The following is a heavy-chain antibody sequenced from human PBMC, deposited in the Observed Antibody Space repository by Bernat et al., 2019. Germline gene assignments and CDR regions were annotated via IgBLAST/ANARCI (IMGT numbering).Heavy chain of an antibody. CDR1: GGTFSSYA. CDR3: ASVIAARLGYYYYYMDV. CDR2: IIPIFGTA. V-gene: IGHV1-69*06. D-gene: IGHD6-6*01. Sequence: QVQLVQSGAEVKKPGSSVKVSCKASGGTFSSYAISWVRQAPGQGLEWMGGIIPIFGTANYAQKFQGRVTITADKSTSTAYMELSSLRSEDTAVYSCASVIAARLGYYYYYMDVWGKGTTVTVSS. J-gene: IGHJ6*03.